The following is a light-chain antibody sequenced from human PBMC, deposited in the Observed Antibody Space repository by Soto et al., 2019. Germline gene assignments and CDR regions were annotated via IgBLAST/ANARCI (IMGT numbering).Light chain of an antibody. CDR3: CSYAGSYIYV. V-gene: IGLV2-11*01. CDR1: SSDVGGYNY. CDR2: DVS. J-gene: IGLJ1*01. Sequence: QSALTQPRSVSGSPGQSVTISCTGSSSDVGGYNYVSWYQQHPGMAPKLMIYDVSQRPSGVPDRFSGSRSGNTASLTVSGLQAEDEAEYYCCSYAGSYIYVFGTGTKVTV.